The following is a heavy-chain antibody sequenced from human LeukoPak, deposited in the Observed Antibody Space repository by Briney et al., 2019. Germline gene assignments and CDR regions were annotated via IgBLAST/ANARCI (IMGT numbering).Heavy chain of an antibody. CDR3: ARDSYLLNYYYDSSGYRPPQYWFDP. Sequence: SETLSLTCTVSGGSISSYYWSWIRQPPGKGLEWIGYIYYSGSNNYNPSLKSRVTISVDTSKNQFSLKLSSVTAADTAVYYCARDSYLLNYYYDSSGYRPPQYWFDPWGQGTLVTVSS. CDR1: GGSISSYY. D-gene: IGHD3-22*01. CDR2: IYYSGSN. V-gene: IGHV4-59*01. J-gene: IGHJ5*02.